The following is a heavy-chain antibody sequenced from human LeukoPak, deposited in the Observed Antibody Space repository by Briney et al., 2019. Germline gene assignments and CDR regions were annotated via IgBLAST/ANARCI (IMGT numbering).Heavy chain of an antibody. V-gene: IGHV1-18*01. CDR1: GGTFNSYA. CDR3: ARVWYGSGSYPFGAFDI. CDR2: ISAYNGNT. Sequence: GSVKVSCKASGGTFNSYAISWVRQAPGQGLEWMGWISAYNGNTNYAQKLQGRVTMTTDTSTSTAYMELRSLRSDDTAVYYRARVWYGSGSYPFGAFDIWGQGTMVTVSS. D-gene: IGHD3-10*01. J-gene: IGHJ3*02.